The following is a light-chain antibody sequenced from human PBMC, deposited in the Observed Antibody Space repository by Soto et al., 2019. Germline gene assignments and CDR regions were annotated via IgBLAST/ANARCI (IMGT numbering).Light chain of an antibody. Sequence: SYVLTQPPSVSVAPGKTATITCGGNNIGSESVHWYQQRPGQAPVLVISYDNDRPSGIPERFSGSNSGNTATLTISRVEAGDEADYYCQVWDTNVVFGGGTKLTVL. V-gene: IGLV3-21*04. CDR1: NIGSES. CDR3: QVWDTNVV. CDR2: YDN. J-gene: IGLJ2*01.